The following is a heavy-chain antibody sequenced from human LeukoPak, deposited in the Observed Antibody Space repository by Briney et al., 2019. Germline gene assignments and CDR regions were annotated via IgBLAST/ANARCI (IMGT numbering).Heavy chain of an antibody. V-gene: IGHV4-39*01. CDR1: TGSISSSNYY. D-gene: IGHD3-10*01. CDR3: ILGGKLDY. J-gene: IGHJ4*02. Sequence: PSETLSLTCTVSTGSISSSNYYRGWIRLPPGKGLDGIGGIYHTGNIHYNPSPKSRVTISVDTSKNQLSLRLNSVTAADTALYYCILGGKLDYWGQGILVTVSS. CDR2: IYHTGNI.